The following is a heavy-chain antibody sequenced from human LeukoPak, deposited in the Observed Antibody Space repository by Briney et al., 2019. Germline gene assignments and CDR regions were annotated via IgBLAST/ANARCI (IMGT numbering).Heavy chain of an antibody. CDR1: GGSISSYY. Sequence: SETLSLTCTVSGGSISSYYWSWIRQPPGKGLEWIGYIYYTGSTDYNPSLKSRVAISVDTSKNRFSLKLSSVTAADTAVYYCARVKGREGSTVIIDYWGQGTLVTVSS. V-gene: IGHV4-59*01. CDR3: ARVKGREGSTVIIDY. CDR2: IYYTGST. D-gene: IGHD3-10*01. J-gene: IGHJ4*02.